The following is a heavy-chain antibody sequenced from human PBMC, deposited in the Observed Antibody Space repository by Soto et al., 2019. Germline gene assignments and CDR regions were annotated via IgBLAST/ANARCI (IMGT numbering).Heavy chain of an antibody. CDR3: ARDGEIWGSGSYNWFDP. V-gene: IGHV1-18*01. Sequence: ASVKVSCKASGYTFTSYGISWVRQAPGQGLEWMGWISAYNGNTNYAQKLQGRVTMTTDTSTSTAYMELRSLRSDDTAVYYCARDGEIWGSGSYNWFDPWGQGTLVTVSS. D-gene: IGHD3-10*01. J-gene: IGHJ5*02. CDR1: GYTFTSYG. CDR2: ISAYNGNT.